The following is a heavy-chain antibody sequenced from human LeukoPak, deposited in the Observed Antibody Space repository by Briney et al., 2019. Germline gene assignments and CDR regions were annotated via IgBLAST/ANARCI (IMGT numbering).Heavy chain of an antibody. CDR1: GFTFSSYA. CDR2: ISGSGGST. Sequence: GGSLRHSCAASGFTFSSYAMSWVRQAPGKGLEWVSAISGSGGSTYYADSVKGRFAISRDNSKNTLYLQMNSLRAEDTAVYYCAKDWGITMVRGVMTPYYYGMDVWGQGTTVTVSS. D-gene: IGHD3-10*01. CDR3: AKDWGITMVRGVMTPYYYGMDV. V-gene: IGHV3-23*01. J-gene: IGHJ6*02.